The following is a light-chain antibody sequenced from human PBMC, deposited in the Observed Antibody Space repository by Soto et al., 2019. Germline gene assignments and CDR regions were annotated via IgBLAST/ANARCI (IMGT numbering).Light chain of an antibody. V-gene: IGLV2-23*01. CDR1: SSDIGAYNF. CDR2: EGS. J-gene: IGLJ3*02. CDR3: CSYAGSSTWV. Sequence: QSVLTQPASVSGSPGQSITISCTGTSSDIGAYNFLSWYQQHPGKAPKLMISEGSERSSGVSNRFSGSKSGNTASLTISGLQVEDEADYYCCSYAGSSTWVFGGGTKLTVL.